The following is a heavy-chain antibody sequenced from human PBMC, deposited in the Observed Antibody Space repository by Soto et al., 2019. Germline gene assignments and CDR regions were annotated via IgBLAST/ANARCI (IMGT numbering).Heavy chain of an antibody. CDR3: ARGRYSSSWSHDY. V-gene: IGHV4-34*01. D-gene: IGHD6-13*01. Sequence: QVQLQQWGAGLLKPSETLSLTCAVYGGSFSGYYWSWIRQPPGKGLEWIGEINHSGSTNYNPSLKSRVTISVDTSKNQFSLKLSSVTAADTAVYYCARGRYSSSWSHDYWGQGTLVTVSS. CDR2: INHSGST. CDR1: GGSFSGYY. J-gene: IGHJ4*02.